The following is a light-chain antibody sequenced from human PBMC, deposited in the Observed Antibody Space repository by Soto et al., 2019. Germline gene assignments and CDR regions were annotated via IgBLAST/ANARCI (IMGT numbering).Light chain of an antibody. CDR1: NIGGKS. CDR3: QVWDDNSDHHV. J-gene: IGLJ1*01. Sequence: SYELTQTSLVSVAPGQTARISCGGNNIGGKSVHWYQQKPGQAPVVVVYDDSDRPSGIPERFSGSNSGNTATLTISRVEAGDEADYHCQVWDDNSDHHVFGTGTKVTVL. CDR2: DDS. V-gene: IGLV3-21*02.